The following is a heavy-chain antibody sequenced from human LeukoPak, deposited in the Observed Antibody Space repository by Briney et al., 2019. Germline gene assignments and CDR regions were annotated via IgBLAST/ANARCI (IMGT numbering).Heavy chain of an antibody. CDR1: GDPVSRGSYY. CDR2: VYHTGST. CDR3: ARGFASGWYSRYDP. D-gene: IGHD6-19*01. J-gene: IGHJ5*02. V-gene: IGHV4-61*01. Sequence: SETLSLTCTVSGDPVSRGSYYWSWIRQPPGKELEWIGDVYHTGSTNYNPSLKSRVTISVDTSKNEFSLKMTSVTAADTAVYYCARGFASGWYSRYDPWGQGTLVTVSS.